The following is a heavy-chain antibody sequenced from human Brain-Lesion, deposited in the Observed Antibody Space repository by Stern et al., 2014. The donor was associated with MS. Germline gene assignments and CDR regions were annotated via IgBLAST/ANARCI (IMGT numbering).Heavy chain of an antibody. D-gene: IGHD2-2*01. Sequence: QVQLQESGPGLVKPSQTLSLSCTVSGGSISSGGYYWSWIRQPAGKGLEWIGRIFNSGSTSYNPSLKSRVTISIATSKNHFPLRLNSMTAADTAVYYCARGRVVPGFQYYATDVWGQGTTVIVSS. V-gene: IGHV4-61*02. CDR2: IFNSGST. CDR3: ARGRVVPGFQYYATDV. J-gene: IGHJ6*02. CDR1: GGSISSGGYY.